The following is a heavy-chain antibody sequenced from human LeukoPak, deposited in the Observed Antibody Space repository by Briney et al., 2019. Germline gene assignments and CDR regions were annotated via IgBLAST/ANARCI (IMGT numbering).Heavy chain of an antibody. Sequence: GGSLRLSCAASGFTLDSYAMSWVRQPPGKGLQCVSTISGGGGSTYYADSVEGRFTISRDNSKNTLFLQMNSLRAEDTAVYYCAKGTKYYDILDYCGQGTLVTVSS. CDR3: AKGTKYYDILDY. D-gene: IGHD3-9*01. V-gene: IGHV3-23*01. J-gene: IGHJ4*02. CDR2: ISGGGGST. CDR1: GFTLDSYA.